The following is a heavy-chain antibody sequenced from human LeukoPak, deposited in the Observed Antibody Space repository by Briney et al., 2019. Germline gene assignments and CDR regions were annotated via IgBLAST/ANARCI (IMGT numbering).Heavy chain of an antibody. J-gene: IGHJ4*02. D-gene: IGHD5-18*01. CDR2: INHSGST. CDR1: GGSFSGYY. V-gene: IGHV4-34*01. Sequence: SETLSLTCAVYGGSFSGYYWSWIRQPPGKGLEWIGEINHSGSTNYNPSLKSRVTISVATSKNQFSLKLSSVTAADTAVYYCAGTRGYSYGRLGYWGQGTLVTVSS. CDR3: AGTRGYSYGRLGY.